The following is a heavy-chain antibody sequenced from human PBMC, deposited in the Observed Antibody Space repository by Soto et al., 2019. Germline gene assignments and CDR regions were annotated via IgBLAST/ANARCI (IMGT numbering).Heavy chain of an antibody. CDR2: ILWYSGSR. D-gene: IGHD5-12*01. V-gene: IGHV3-9*01. CDR1: GFTFDDYA. J-gene: IGHJ6*02. CDR3: VPEIRVARTEGDYYGMDF. Sequence: EVQLVESGGALVQPGRSLRLSCEASGFTFDDYAMYWVRQAPGKGLEWVSSILWYSGSRGYAESVEGRFTISRDNAKNSLYLQMDGLRADDTAIYYCVPEIRVARTEGDYYGMDFWGQGTTVIVSS.